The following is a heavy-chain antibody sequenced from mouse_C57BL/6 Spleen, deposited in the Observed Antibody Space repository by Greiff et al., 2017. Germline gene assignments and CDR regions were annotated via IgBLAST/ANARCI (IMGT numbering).Heavy chain of an antibody. CDR3: ARDRWLGLAY. D-gene: IGHD2-3*01. V-gene: IGHV3-6*01. Sequence: VQLQQSGPGLVKPSQSLSLTCSVTGYSITSGYYWNWIRQFPGNKLEWMGYISYDGSNNYNPSLKNRISITRDTSKNQFFLKLNSVTTEDTATYYCARDRWLGLAYWGQGTLVTVSA. CDR2: ISYDGSN. CDR1: GYSITSGYY. J-gene: IGHJ3*01.